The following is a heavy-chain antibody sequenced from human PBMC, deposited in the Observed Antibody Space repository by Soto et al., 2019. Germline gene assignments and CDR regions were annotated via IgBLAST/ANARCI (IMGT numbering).Heavy chain of an antibody. J-gene: IGHJ6*02. D-gene: IGHD3-16*01. V-gene: IGHV3-9*01. CDR1: GLSLGDEV. CDR2: ISWNGGTI. CDR3: AKDPLIALRLISYYGMDV. Sequence: PGGSLRLSCVASGLSLGDEVMHWVRQAPGKGLEWVSGISWNGGTIGYADSVKGRFTVSRDNAKKSLYLQMNSLRVEDTALYYCAKDPLIALRLISYYGMDVWGQGTTVTVSS.